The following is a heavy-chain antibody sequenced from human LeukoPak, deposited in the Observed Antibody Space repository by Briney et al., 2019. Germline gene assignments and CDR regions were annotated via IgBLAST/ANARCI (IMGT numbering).Heavy chain of an antibody. V-gene: IGHV3-9*01. CDR2: INWNSGNI. CDR1: GFTFDDYA. Sequence: HAGGSLRLSCAASGFTFDDYAMHWVRQAPGKGLEWVSGINWNSGNIGYADSVKGRFTISRDDAKNSLYLQMNSLRAEDTALYYCVKDRTYYYDSNGYYDYWRQGTLVTVSS. CDR3: VKDRTYYYDSNGYYDY. D-gene: IGHD3-22*01. J-gene: IGHJ4*02.